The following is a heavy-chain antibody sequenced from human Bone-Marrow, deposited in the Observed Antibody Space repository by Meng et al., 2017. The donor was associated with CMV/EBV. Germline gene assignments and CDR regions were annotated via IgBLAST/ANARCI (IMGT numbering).Heavy chain of an antibody. CDR1: GGTFSSYA. Sequence: SVKVSCKASGGTFSSYAISWVRQAPGQGLEWMGGIIPILGIANYAQKFQGRVTITADNSTSTAYMELSSLRSEDTAVYYCARVRDYCSSTSCYLYYYYGMDVWGQGTTVTVSS. CDR2: IIPILGIA. D-gene: IGHD2-2*01. V-gene: IGHV1-69*10. CDR3: ARVRDYCSSTSCYLYYYYGMDV. J-gene: IGHJ6*02.